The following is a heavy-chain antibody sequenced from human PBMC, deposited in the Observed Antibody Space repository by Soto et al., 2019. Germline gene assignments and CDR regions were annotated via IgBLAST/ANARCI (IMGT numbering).Heavy chain of an antibody. V-gene: IGHV1-46*01. J-gene: IGHJ4*02. D-gene: IGHD2-2*01. Sequence: QVQLVQSGAEVKKSGASVEVSCKASGYTFTSYYMHWVRQAPGQGLEWMGIINPSGGSTRFAQKFHGRVTLTRATSTSTVYMELSSLRSDDTAVYYWARDRCDTTSCYECDYWGQGTLVTVSS. CDR3: ARDRCDTTSCYECDY. CDR2: INPSGGST. CDR1: GYTFTSYY.